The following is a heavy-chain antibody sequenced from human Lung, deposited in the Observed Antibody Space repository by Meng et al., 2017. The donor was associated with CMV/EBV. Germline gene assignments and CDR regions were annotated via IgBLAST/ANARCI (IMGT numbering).Heavy chain of an antibody. CDR1: LSTNGVG. V-gene: IGHV2-5*02. Sequence: LSTNGVGVGWIRQPPGKALEWLALIFWDDYKRYSPSLKSRLTITKDTSKNQVVLTMTNMDPVDTATYYCARRPSSYYDSSGYFFADYWGQGTLVTVSS. CDR3: ARRPSSYYDSSGYFFADY. J-gene: IGHJ4*02. D-gene: IGHD3-22*01. CDR2: IFWDDYK.